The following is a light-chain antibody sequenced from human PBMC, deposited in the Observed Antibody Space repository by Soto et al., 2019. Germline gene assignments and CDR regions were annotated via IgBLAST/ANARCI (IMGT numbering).Light chain of an antibody. CDR2: EDT. J-gene: IGLJ1*01. CDR3: CSYADSSTYV. V-gene: IGLV2-23*01. CDR1: SSDVGNYNL. Sequence: QSALTQPASVSGSPGQSITISCTGASSDVGNYNLVSWYQQHPGKAPKLIIYEDTKRPSGVSNRFSGSKSGNTASLTISGLQAEDEADYYCCSYADSSTYVFGTGTKVTVL.